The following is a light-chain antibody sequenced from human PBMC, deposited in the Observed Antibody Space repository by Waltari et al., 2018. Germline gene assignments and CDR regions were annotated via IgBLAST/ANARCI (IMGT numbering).Light chain of an antibody. CDR1: QSVSSN. CDR3: QQYNRWPPIT. J-gene: IGKJ5*01. V-gene: IGKV3-15*01. Sequence: EIVMTQSPDTLSVSPGETAIISCRASQSVSSNVAWYQKKPGQAPRLLIYDASTRATSIPAKFRGSGSGTEFTLTISSLQSEDFAVYYCQQYNRWPPITFGHGTRLEIK. CDR2: DAS.